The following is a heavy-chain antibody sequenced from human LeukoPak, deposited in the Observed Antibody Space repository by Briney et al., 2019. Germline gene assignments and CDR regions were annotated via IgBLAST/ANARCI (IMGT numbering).Heavy chain of an antibody. V-gene: IGHV1-8*01. CDR3: ARVRTAVDGSRHYCCYGMDV. J-gene: IGHJ6*02. Sequence: ASVKVSCKASGYTFTSYDINWVRQATGQGLEWMGWMNPNSGNTGYAQKFQGRVTMTRNTSIRTAYMELSSLRSEDTAVYYCARVRTAVDGSRHYCCYGMDVWGQGTTVTVSS. D-gene: IGHD6-19*01. CDR2: MNPNSGNT. CDR1: GYTFTSYD.